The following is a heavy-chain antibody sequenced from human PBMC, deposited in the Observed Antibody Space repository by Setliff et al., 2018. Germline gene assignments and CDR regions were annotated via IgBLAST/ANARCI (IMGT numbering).Heavy chain of an antibody. CDR1: GGSFSSYG. D-gene: IGHD6-6*01. Sequence: SVKVSCKASGGSFSSYGITWVRQAPGQRLEWMGGIIPIFGTANYAQKFQGRLTITTVGSTSTAYMELSSLRSEDTAVYYCAREGVDSRSSTDYRYYMDVWGKGTTVTVSS. V-gene: IGHV1-69*05. CDR3: AREGVDSRSSTDYRYYMDV. J-gene: IGHJ6*03. CDR2: IIPIFGTA.